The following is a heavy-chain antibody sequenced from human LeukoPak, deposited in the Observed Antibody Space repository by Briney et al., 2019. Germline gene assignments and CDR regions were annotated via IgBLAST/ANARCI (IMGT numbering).Heavy chain of an antibody. CDR3: ARGGYSSGWYPLY. J-gene: IGHJ4*02. Sequence: GGSLRLSCAASGFTVSSNYMSWVRQAPGKGLEWVSVIYSGGSTYYADSVKGRFTISRDNSKNTLYLQMNSLRAEDTAVYYCARGGYSSGWYPLYWGQGTLVTVSS. D-gene: IGHD6-19*01. CDR1: GFTVSSNY. V-gene: IGHV3-53*01. CDR2: IYSGGST.